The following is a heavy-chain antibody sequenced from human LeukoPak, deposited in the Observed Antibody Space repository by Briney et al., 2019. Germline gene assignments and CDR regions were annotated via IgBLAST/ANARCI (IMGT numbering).Heavy chain of an antibody. Sequence: GGSLRLSCAASGFTFSSYSMNWVRQAPGKGLEWVSYISSSSGTIYYADSVKGRFTISRDNAKNSLYLQMNSLRAEDTAVYYCASYRDGGNSGFDYWGQGTLVTVSS. CDR1: GFTFSSYS. V-gene: IGHV3-48*04. J-gene: IGHJ4*02. CDR3: ASYRDGGNSGFDY. CDR2: ISSSSGTI. D-gene: IGHD4-23*01.